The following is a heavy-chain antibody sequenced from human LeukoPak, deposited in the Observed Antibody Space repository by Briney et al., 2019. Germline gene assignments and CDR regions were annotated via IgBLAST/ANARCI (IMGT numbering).Heavy chain of an antibody. J-gene: IGHJ4*02. CDR3: AKGRARGFIPFY. CDR2: INRDGSGA. V-gene: IGHV3-74*01. Sequence: AGGSLRLSCAASGFTFSSYWMHWVRQAPGKGLVWVSRINRDGSGATYADSVKGRFTISRDNAKNTLYLQMNSLRAGATAIYYCAKGRARGFIPFYWGQGTLVIVSS. CDR1: GFTFSSYW. D-gene: IGHD2-21*01.